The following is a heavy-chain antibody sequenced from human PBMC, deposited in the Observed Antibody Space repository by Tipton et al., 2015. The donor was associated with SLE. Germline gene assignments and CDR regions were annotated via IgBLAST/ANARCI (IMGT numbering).Heavy chain of an antibody. CDR2: IYTSGST. V-gene: IGHV4-4*07. D-gene: IGHD2-2*02. CDR3: ARDQEYCSSTSCYTDRFDP. CDR1: GGSISSYY. Sequence: TLSLTCTVSGGSISSYYWSWIRQPAGKGLEWIGRIYTSGSTNYNPSLKSRVTISVDTSKNQFSLKLSSVTAADTAVYYCARDQEYCSSTSCYTDRFDPWGQGTLVTVSS. J-gene: IGHJ5*02.